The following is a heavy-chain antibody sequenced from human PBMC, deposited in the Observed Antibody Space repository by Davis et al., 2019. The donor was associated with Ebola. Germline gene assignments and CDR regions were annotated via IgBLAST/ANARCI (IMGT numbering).Heavy chain of an antibody. V-gene: IGHV3-11*04. CDR2: ISSSGSNI. Sequence: GGSLRLFCAASGFTFSDYYMSWIRQAPGRGLEWVSYISSSGSNIYYADSVKGRFTISRDNAKKSVYLQMNSLRAEDTAVYYCARDYSDDLYYYYYMDVWGKGTTVSVTS. J-gene: IGHJ6*03. D-gene: IGHD4-11*01. CDR3: ARDYSDDLYYYYYMDV. CDR1: GFTFSDYY.